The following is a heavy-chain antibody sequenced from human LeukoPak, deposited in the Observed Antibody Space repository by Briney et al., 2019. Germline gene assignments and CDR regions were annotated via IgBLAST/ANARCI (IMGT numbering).Heavy chain of an antibody. D-gene: IGHD2-8*01. J-gene: IGHJ4*02. CDR1: GFAFDAFG. CDR2: ISSDGSKE. Sequence: SGGSLRLSCAASGFAFDAFGIHWVRQAPGKGLEWVAVISSDGSKEYYGDSVKGRFTISRDNSKNMLYLQMSSLRAEDSGVYYCAKSGGYCTDGICYHFDYWGQGTLVTVSS. CDR3: AKSGGYCTDGICYHFDY. V-gene: IGHV3-30*18.